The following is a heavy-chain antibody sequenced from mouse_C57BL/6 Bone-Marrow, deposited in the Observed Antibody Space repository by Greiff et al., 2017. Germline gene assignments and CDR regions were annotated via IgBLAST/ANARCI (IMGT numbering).Heavy chain of an antibody. J-gene: IGHJ2*01. CDR1: GYTFTSYW. V-gene: IGHV1-50*01. D-gene: IGHD2-2*01. CDR3: AGFYGYFYYFDY. CDR2: IDPSDSYT. Sequence: VQLQQPGAELVKPAASPKLSCKASGYTFTSYWMQWVKQRPGQGLEWIGEIDPSDSYTNYNQKFKGKATLTVDPSSSTAYMQRSSLTSEDSAVYYCAGFYGYFYYFDYWGQGTTLTVSS.